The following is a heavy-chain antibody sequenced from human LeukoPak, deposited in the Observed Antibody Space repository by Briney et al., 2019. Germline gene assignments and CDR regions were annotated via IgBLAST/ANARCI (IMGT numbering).Heavy chain of an antibody. V-gene: IGHV1-3*03. J-gene: IGHJ4*02. D-gene: IGHD5/OR15-5a*01. Sequence: ASVEVSCKASGYSFTNYAVNWVRQAPGQRLKWMGWINAGNGNRKYSQEFQGRITISRDTSASTAYMELSSLRSEDMAVYYCARGIWSSHSVGYYFDHWGQGTLVTVSS. CDR1: GYSFTNYA. CDR3: ARGIWSSHSVGYYFDH. CDR2: INAGNGNR.